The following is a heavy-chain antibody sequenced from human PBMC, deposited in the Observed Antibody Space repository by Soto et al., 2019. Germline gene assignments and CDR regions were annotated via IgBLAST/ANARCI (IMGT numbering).Heavy chain of an antibody. V-gene: IGHV4-34*01. D-gene: IGHD6-13*01. CDR1: GGPFSGYY. CDR3: AGGWGSSWYYFDY. J-gene: IGHJ4*02. Sequence: QVQLQQWGAGLLKPSETLSLTCAVYGGPFSGYYWSWIRQPPGKGLEWIGEINHSGSTNYNPSLKSRVTISVDTSKYQFSLKLSSVTAADTAVYYCAGGWGSSWYYFDYWGQGTLVTVSS. CDR2: INHSGST.